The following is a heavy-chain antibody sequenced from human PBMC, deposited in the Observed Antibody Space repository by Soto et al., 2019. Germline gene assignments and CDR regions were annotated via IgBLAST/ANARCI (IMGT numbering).Heavy chain of an antibody. Sequence: GGSLRLSCVASGFTFSDYYMSWIRQAPGKGLEWVSYISSSSSYTNYADSVKGRFTISRDNAKNSLYLQMHSLRAEDTAVYYCARDHHRYSGYDYVDYWGQGTLVTVSS. V-gene: IGHV3-11*05. D-gene: IGHD5-12*01. CDR2: ISSSSSYT. J-gene: IGHJ4*02. CDR1: GFTFSDYY. CDR3: ARDHHRYSGYDYVDY.